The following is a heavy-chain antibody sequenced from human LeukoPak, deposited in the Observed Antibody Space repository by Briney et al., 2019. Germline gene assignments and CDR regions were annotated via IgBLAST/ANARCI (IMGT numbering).Heavy chain of an antibody. V-gene: IGHV3-7*01. Sequence: GGSLRLSCAASGFTFSTYWMAWVRQALGKGLEWVANIKGDESARHQADSVKGRFTISRDNAKKSVYLQMSSLRGEDTAVYYCARDVGGSLDYWGQGTLVTVSS. J-gene: IGHJ4*02. CDR3: ARDVGGSLDY. CDR2: IKGDESAR. D-gene: IGHD1-26*01. CDR1: GFTFSTYW.